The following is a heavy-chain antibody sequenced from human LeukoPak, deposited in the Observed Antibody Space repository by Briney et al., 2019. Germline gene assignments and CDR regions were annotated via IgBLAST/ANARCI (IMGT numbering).Heavy chain of an antibody. CDR3: AKAPSGSIGAFDI. CDR1: GFTFSTYG. D-gene: IGHD1-26*01. V-gene: IGHV3-33*06. CDR2: IYYDGSDS. Sequence: PGRSLRLSCAASGFTFSTYGMHWVRQAPGKGLEWVAVIYYDGSDSYYGDSVKGRFTISRDNSKNTLYLQMNSLRAEDTAVYYCAKAPSGSIGAFDIWGQGTMVTVSS. J-gene: IGHJ3*02.